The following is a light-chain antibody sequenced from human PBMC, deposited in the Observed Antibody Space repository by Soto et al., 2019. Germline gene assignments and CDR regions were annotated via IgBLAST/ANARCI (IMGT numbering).Light chain of an antibody. CDR3: QQYGSSPS. Sequence: EIVMTQSPATLSVSLGERATLSSRASQSVSSSYLAWYQQKPGQAPRLLIYGASSRATGIPDRFSGSGSGTDFTLTISRLEPEDFAVYYCQQYGSSPSFGQGTRLEI. CDR1: QSVSSSY. CDR2: GAS. J-gene: IGKJ5*01. V-gene: IGKV3-20*01.